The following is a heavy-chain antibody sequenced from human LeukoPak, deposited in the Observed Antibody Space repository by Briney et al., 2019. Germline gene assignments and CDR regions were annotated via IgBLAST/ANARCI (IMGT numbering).Heavy chain of an antibody. CDR1: GGSISSGSYY. Sequence: ASETLSLTCTVSGGSISSGSYYWSWIRQPAGKGLEWIGRIYTSGSTNYNPSLKSRVTISVDTSKNQFSLKLSSVTAADTAVYYCAREGGGAGYYYYYMDVWGKGTTVTGSS. CDR2: IYTSGST. CDR3: AREGGGAGYYYYYMDV. V-gene: IGHV4-61*02. J-gene: IGHJ6*03. D-gene: IGHD1-26*01.